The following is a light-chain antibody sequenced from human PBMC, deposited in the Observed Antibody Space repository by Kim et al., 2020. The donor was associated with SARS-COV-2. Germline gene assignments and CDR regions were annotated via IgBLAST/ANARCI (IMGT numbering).Light chain of an antibody. CDR2: EVS. V-gene: IGLV2-18*02. CDR1: SSDVGSYNG. J-gene: IGLJ1*01. Sequence: QSALTQPPSVSGSPGQSVTISCTGTSSDVGSYNGVSWYQQPPGTAPKLIIYEVSNRPSGVPDRFSGSKSGNTASLIISGLQAEDEADYYCSSFTRSNTYGFGTGTKVTVL. CDR3: SSFTRSNTYG.